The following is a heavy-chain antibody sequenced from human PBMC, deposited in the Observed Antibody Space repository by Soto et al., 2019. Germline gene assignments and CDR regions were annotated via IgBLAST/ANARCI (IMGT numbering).Heavy chain of an antibody. CDR1: GGSISSSNW. J-gene: IGHJ4*02. CDR3: ARCIAAAGPIDY. Sequence: QVQLQESGPGLVKPSGTLSLTCAVSGGSISSSNWWSWVRQPPGKGLAWIGEIYHSGSTNYNPSLTRRVTITVDQSKNQFSLKLTSVTAADTAVYYCARCIAAAGPIDYWGQGTLVTVSS. CDR2: IYHSGST. V-gene: IGHV4-4*02. D-gene: IGHD6-13*01.